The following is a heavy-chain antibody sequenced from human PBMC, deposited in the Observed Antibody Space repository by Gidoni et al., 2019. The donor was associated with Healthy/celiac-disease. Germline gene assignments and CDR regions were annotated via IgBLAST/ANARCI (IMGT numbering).Heavy chain of an antibody. D-gene: IGHD6-19*01. Sequence: QVQLVQSGAEVKKPGSSVKVSCKASGGTFSSYTISWVRQAPGQGLEWMGRIIPILGIANYAQKFQGRVTIPADKSTSTAYMELSSLRSEDTAVYYCARERSSGWYAFDIWGQGTMVTVSS. CDR3: ARERSSGWYAFDI. V-gene: IGHV1-69*08. CDR2: IIPILGIA. J-gene: IGHJ3*02. CDR1: GGTFSSYT.